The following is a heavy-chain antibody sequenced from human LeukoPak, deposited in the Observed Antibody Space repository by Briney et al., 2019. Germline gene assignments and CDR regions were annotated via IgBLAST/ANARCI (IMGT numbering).Heavy chain of an antibody. J-gene: IGHJ6*02. CDR2: ISWNSGSI. CDR1: GFTFDDYA. Sequence: GGSLRLSCAASGFTFDDYAMHWVRQAPGEGLEWVSGISWNSGSIGYADSVKGRFTISRDNAKNSLYLQMNSLRGEDTALYYCAKEGPGLEDYGMDVWGQGTTVTVSS. CDR3: AKEGPGLEDYGMDV. V-gene: IGHV3-9*01. D-gene: IGHD1-14*01.